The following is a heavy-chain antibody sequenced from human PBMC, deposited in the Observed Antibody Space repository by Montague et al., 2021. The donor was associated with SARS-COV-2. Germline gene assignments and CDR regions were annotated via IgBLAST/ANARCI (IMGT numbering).Heavy chain of an antibody. J-gene: IGHJ6*03. Sequence: SETLSLTCAVYGGSFSGNYWNWIRQPPGKGLEWIGEINHGGSTNYNPSLKRRVTISVDMSKNQFSLKLNSVTAADTAVYYCARLGEGVVPAPILGVGPYYSYFYMDVWGKGATVTVSS. CDR1: GGSFSGNY. CDR2: INHGGST. D-gene: IGHD2-2*02. V-gene: IGHV4-34*01. CDR3: ARLGEGVVPAPILGVGPYYSYFYMDV.